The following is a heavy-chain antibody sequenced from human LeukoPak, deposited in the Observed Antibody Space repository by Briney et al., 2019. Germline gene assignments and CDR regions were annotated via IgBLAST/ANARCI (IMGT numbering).Heavy chain of an antibody. Sequence: SVKVSCKASGGTFSSYAISWVRQAPGQGLEWMGRIIPILGIANYAQKFQGRVTITADKSTSTAYMELSSLRSEDTAVYYCAICPHSSSDAFDIWGQGTLVNVSS. CDR3: AICPHSSSDAFDI. D-gene: IGHD6-13*01. CDR2: IIPILGIA. V-gene: IGHV1-69*04. J-gene: IGHJ3*02. CDR1: GGTFSSYA.